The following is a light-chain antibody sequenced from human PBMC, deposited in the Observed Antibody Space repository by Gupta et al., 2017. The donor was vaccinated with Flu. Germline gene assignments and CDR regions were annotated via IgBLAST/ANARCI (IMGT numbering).Light chain of an antibody. CDR3: AAWDDSQIAWV. V-gene: IGLV1-44*01. CDR1: SSNIGTNT. J-gene: IGLJ3*02. CDR2: NDY. Sequence: QSVLTQPPSASVTPGQRVTISCSGSSSNIGTNTVNWYQQLPGTAPKLLIYNDYQRPSGVPDRFSGSKPGTSASLAISGLQSEDEAHYFCAAWDDSQIAWVFGGGTKLTVL.